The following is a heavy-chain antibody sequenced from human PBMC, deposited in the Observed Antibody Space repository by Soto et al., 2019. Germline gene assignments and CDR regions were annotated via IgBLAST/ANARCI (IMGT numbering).Heavy chain of an antibody. V-gene: IGHV4-30-2*01. CDR1: GGSISSGGYS. Sequence: SETLSLTCAVSGGSISSGGYSWSWIRQPPGKGLEWIGYIYHSGSTYYNKSLKNRVTISVDRSKNQFSLKMSSVTAADTAVYYCATAPGPYWGQGTLVTVSS. CDR2: IYHSGST. CDR3: ATAPGPY. J-gene: IGHJ4*02.